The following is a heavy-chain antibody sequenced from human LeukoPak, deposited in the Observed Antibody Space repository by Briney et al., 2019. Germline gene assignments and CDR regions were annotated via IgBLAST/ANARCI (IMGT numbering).Heavy chain of an antibody. D-gene: IGHD5-24*01. Sequence: PSQTLSLTCAISGDSVSTNRAGWNWIRQSPSRGLEWLGGTYYSSSWYNDYAVSVRSRLTISADTSKNQFSLLFSSVTPDDTAVYFCARGWLQSGFDYWGQGTLVTVSS. J-gene: IGHJ4*02. V-gene: IGHV6-1*01. CDR2: TYYSSSWYN. CDR3: ARGWLQSGFDY. CDR1: GDSVSTNRAG.